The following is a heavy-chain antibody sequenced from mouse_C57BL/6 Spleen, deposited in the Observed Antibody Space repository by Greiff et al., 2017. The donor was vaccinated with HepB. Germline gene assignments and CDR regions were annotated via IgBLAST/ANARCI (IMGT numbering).Heavy chain of an antibody. CDR3: TTGTTGDY. Sequence: VQLQQSGAELVRPGASVKLSCPASGFNIKDDYMHWVKQRPEQGLEWIGWIDPENGDTEYASKFQGKATITADTSSNTAYLQLSSLTSEDTAVYYCTTGTTGDYWGQGTTLTVSS. CDR1: GFNIKDDY. J-gene: IGHJ2*01. D-gene: IGHD3-3*01. V-gene: IGHV14-4*01. CDR2: IDPENGDT.